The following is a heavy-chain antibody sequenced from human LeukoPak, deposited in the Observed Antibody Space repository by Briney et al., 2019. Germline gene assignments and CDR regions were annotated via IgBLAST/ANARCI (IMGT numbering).Heavy chain of an antibody. Sequence: SETLSLTCTVSGGSISSYYWSWVRQPPGMGLEWIGYIYYSGSTNYNPSLKSRVTISVDTSKNQFSLKLNSVTSADTAVYYCARGGGSYSYSYYYGMDVWGQGTTVTVSS. CDR1: GGSISSYY. J-gene: IGHJ6*02. CDR3: ARGGGSYSYSYYYGMDV. D-gene: IGHD1-26*01. V-gene: IGHV4-59*01. CDR2: IYYSGST.